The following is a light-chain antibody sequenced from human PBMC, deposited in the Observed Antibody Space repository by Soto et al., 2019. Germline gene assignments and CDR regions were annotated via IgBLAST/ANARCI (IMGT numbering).Light chain of an antibody. Sequence: QSALTQPASMSGSPGQSGTISCTGSTSDVGTYDLVSWYQQQPGKAPKLMIFEAYKRPSGISNRFSGSKSGNTASLTISGLQTEDEADYYCYSYAGAGAPVVFGGGTKLTVL. J-gene: IGLJ2*01. CDR1: TSDVGTYDL. V-gene: IGLV2-23*01. CDR2: EAY. CDR3: YSYAGAGAPVV.